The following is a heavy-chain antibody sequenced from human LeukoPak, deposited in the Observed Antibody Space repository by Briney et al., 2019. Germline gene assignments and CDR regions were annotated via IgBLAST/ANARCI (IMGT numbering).Heavy chain of an antibody. CDR2: ISGSDGYT. V-gene: IGHV3-23*01. J-gene: IGHJ3*02. Sequence: GGSLRLSCAASGFTFSSYGMSWVRQAPGKGLEWVSSISGSDGYTYYADSVKGRFTISRDNSKNMLYLQMNSLRAEDTAVYYCARVAEAAAFDIWGQGTMVTVSS. CDR1: GFTFSSYG. D-gene: IGHD6-25*01. CDR3: ARVAEAAAFDI.